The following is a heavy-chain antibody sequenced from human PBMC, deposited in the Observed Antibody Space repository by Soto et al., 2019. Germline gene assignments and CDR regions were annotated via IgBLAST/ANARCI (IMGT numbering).Heavy chain of an antibody. J-gene: IGHJ5*02. Sequence: QVQLQESGPGLVKPSETLSLTCTVSGGSISSYYWSWIRQPPGKGLEWVGCIYYSGSTNYNPSLKRRVTISVDTSKDQFSLKLSSVTAADTAVYYCARHASYCSGGSCYSRNWFDPWGQGTLVTVSS. CDR1: GGSISSYY. D-gene: IGHD2-15*01. V-gene: IGHV4-59*08. CDR2: IYYSGST. CDR3: ARHASYCSGGSCYSRNWFDP.